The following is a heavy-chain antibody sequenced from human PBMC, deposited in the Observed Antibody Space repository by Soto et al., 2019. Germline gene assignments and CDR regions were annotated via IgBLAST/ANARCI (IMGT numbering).Heavy chain of an antibody. J-gene: IGHJ4*02. D-gene: IGHD6-19*01. CDR2: ILYDGSNK. V-gene: IGHV3-30*18. Sequence: QVQLVESGGGVVQPGRSLRLSCAASGFTFSSYGMHWVRQAPGKGLEWVAVILYDGSNKYYADSVKGRFTISRDNSKNTLYLHMNSLRADDTAVYYGAKDMAAVAGPIDYWGQGTLVTVSS. CDR3: AKDMAAVAGPIDY. CDR1: GFTFSSYG.